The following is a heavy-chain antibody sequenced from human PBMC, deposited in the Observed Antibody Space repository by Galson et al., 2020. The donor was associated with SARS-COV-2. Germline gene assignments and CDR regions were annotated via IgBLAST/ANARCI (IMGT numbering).Heavy chain of an antibody. CDR3: ARGLVGATGYYMDV. D-gene: IGHD1-26*01. Sequence: GGSLRLSCAASGFTFSSYWMHWVRQAPGKGLVWISRINSDGSSTSYADSVKGRFTISRDNAKNTLYLQMNSLRAEDTAVYYCARGLVGATGYYMDVWGKGTTVTISS. CDR1: GFTFSSYW. V-gene: IGHV3-74*01. J-gene: IGHJ6*03. CDR2: INSDGSST.